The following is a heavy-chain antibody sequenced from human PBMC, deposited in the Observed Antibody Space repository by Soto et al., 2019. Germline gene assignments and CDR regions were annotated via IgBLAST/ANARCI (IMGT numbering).Heavy chain of an antibody. J-gene: IGHJ4*02. D-gene: IGHD6-13*01. CDR1: GGTFSSYA. CDR3: ALYDSSSWFDFDY. V-gene: IGHV1-69*13. CDR2: IIPIFGTA. Sequence: SVKVSCKASGGTFSSYAISWVRQAPGQGLEWMGGIIPIFGTANYAQKFQGRVTITADESTSTAYMELSSLRSEDTAVYYCALYDSSSWFDFDYWSQGTLVTVSS.